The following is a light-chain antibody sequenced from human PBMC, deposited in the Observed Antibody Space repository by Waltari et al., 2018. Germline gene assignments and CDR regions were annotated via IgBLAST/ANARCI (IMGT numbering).Light chain of an antibody. CDR1: HCVLHRSNMRNH. CDR2: LAS. J-gene: IGKJ2*01. CDR3: QQYYDVPYT. Sequence: DIVMTQSPDSLAVSLGERATINCKSSHCVLHRSNMRNHLAWYQHKRGQPPKLIIYLASTRESGVPDRFSGSGSGTDFTLTINSLQAEDVAFYYCQQYYDVPYTFGRGTRLEIK. V-gene: IGKV4-1*01.